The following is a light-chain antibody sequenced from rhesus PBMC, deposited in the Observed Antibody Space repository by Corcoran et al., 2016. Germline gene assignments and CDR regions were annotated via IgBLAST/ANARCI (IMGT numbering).Light chain of an antibody. CDR1: QGISDY. CDR3: LQGDSIPLT. CDR2: AAS. Sequence: DIQMTQSPSSLSASVGDRVTISCRASQGISDYLSWYPQQPGNALKRCIYAASSLESGVPSRVSGGGAVTDFTLTINSLQPEDFAAYYCLQGDSIPLTFGGGTKVEIK. V-gene: IGKV1-36*02. J-gene: IGKJ4*01.